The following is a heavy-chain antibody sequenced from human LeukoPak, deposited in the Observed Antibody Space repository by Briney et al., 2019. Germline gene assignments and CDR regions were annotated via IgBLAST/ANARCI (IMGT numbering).Heavy chain of an antibody. D-gene: IGHD1-1*01. J-gene: IGHJ4*02. Sequence: WVRQAPGKGLEWIGNMYYRGSTYYNPSLKSRVTISLDTSKNQLSLTLNSLTAADTAVYYCARRKGGTSMFDNWGQGTLVSVSS. CDR2: MYYRGST. CDR3: ARRKGGTSMFDN. V-gene: IGHV4-39*01.